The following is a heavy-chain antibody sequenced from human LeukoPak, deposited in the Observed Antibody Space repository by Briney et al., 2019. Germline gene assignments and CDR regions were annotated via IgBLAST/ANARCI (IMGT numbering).Heavy chain of an antibody. D-gene: IGHD6-19*01. CDR2: IYYSGST. CDR3: ARAVAGTIYWFDP. Sequence: SETLSLTCIDYGGSISSYYWSWIRQPPGKGREWMGYIYYSGSTNYNPSLKSRVTISVDTSKNQFSLKLSSVTAADTAVCYCARAVAGTIYWFDPWGQGTLVSVSS. J-gene: IGHJ5*02. CDR1: GGSISSYY. V-gene: IGHV4-59*01.